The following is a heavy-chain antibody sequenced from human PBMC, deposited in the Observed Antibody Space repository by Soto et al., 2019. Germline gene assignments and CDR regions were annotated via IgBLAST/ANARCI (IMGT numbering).Heavy chain of an antibody. CDR1: GSDFNSYG. CDR2: ISPYSDDT. J-gene: IGHJ6*02. V-gene: IGHV1-18*01. CDR3: ARATLWFGESPYYYYYYGMDV. D-gene: IGHD3-10*01. Sequence: ASLKVSCKSSGSDFNSYGITWVRHARGRGLELLGWISPYSDDTKYAQKLQGRVTVTMDRSSRTVYMDLRSLRSNDTAVYYCARATLWFGESPYYYYYYGMDVWGQGTTVTVSS.